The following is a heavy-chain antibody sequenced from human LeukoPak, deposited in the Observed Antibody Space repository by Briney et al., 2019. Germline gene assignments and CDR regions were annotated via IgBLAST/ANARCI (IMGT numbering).Heavy chain of an antibody. CDR3: ARDSYSSGVFDY. D-gene: IGHD6-19*01. V-gene: IGHV3-21*01. CDR1: GFTFSSYS. J-gene: IGHJ4*02. CDR2: ISSSSSYI. Sequence: GGSLRLSCAASGFTFSSYSMNWVRQAPGKGLEWVSSISSSSSYIYYADSVKGRFTISRDNAKNSLYLQMNSLRAEDAAVYYCARDSYSSGVFDYWGQGTLVTVSS.